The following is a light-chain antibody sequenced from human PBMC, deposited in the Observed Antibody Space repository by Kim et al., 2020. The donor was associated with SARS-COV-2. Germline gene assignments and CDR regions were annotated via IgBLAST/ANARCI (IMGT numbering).Light chain of an antibody. CDR1: SSDVGGYNY. J-gene: IGLJ2*01. CDR3: SSYTSSSTPHVV. V-gene: IGLV2-14*03. CDR2: DVS. Sequence: ITISCTGTSSDVGGYNYVSWYQQHPGKAPKLMIYDVSNRPSGVSNRFSGSKSGNTASLTISGLQAEDEADYYCSSYTSSSTPHVVFGGGTQLTVL.